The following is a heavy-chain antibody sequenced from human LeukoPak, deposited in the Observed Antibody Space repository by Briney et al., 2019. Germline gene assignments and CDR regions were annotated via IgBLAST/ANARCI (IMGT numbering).Heavy chain of an antibody. V-gene: IGHV3-33*06. J-gene: IGHJ4*02. Sequence: QPGRSLRLSCAASGFTFSNYDMHWVRRAPDKGLEWVAVIWYDGSNKYYADSVKGRFTISRDNAKKSLYLQMNSLREEDTAVYYCAKVGGSSGTDYWGQGTLVTVSS. CDR2: IWYDGSNK. CDR3: AKVGGSSGTDY. CDR1: GFTFSNYD. D-gene: IGHD3-22*01.